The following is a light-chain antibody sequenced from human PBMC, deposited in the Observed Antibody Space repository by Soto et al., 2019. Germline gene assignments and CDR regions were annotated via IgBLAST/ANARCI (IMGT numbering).Light chain of an antibody. CDR3: QQYNSYSPWT. Sequence: DIQMTQSPSTLSGSVGDRVTITCRASQSISSWLAWYQQKPGKAPKLLIYDASSLESGFPSRFSGSGSGTEFPLTISNLQPDDFTTYYCQQYNSYSPWTFGQGPKMEIK. CDR1: QSISSW. J-gene: IGKJ1*01. CDR2: DAS. V-gene: IGKV1-5*01.